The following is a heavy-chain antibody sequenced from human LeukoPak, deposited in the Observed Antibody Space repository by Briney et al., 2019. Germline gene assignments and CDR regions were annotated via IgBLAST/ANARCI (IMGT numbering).Heavy chain of an antibody. Sequence: PGGSLRLSCAASGFTFSSYSMNWVRQAPGKGLEWVSSISSSSSYIYYADSVKGRFTISRDNAKNSLYLQMNSLRAEDTAVYYCASRDTSAYYYYGMDVWGQGTTVTVSS. D-gene: IGHD1-26*01. CDR2: ISSSSSYI. CDR3: ASRDTSAYYYYGMDV. V-gene: IGHV3-21*01. CDR1: GFTFSSYS. J-gene: IGHJ6*02.